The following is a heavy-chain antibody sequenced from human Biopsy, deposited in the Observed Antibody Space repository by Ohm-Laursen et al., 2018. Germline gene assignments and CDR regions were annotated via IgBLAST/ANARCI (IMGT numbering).Heavy chain of an antibody. CDR3: ARGSNDSGGLYFPR. V-gene: IGHV4-59*11. Sequence: GTLSLTCTVSGGSFTGHYWSWIRQPPGKGLEWIGHISCTGYTSYNASLKSRVTISVDTSRNHFFLRLSSLTAADTAVYYCARGSNDSGGLYFPRWGQGTLVTVSS. J-gene: IGHJ4*02. CDR1: GGSFTGHY. CDR2: ISCTGYT. D-gene: IGHD4-23*01.